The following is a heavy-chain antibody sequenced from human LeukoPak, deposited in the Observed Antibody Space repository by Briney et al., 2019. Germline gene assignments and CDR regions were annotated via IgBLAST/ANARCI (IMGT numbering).Heavy chain of an antibody. V-gene: IGHV3-23*01. CDR2: ISGSGGST. J-gene: IGHJ4*02. CDR3: AKDHDGRGYSYGYGDY. D-gene: IGHD5-18*01. CDR1: GFTFSSYA. Sequence: GGTLRLSCAASGFTFSSYAMSWVRQAPGKGLEWVSAISGSGGSTYYADSVKGRFTISRDNSKNTLYLQMNSLRAEDTAVYYCAKDHDGRGYSYGYGDYWGQGTLVTVSS.